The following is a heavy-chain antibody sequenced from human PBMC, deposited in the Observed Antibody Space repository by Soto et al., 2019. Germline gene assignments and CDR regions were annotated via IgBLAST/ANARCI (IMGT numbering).Heavy chain of an antibody. Sequence: QVQLVESGGGVVQPGRSLRLSCAASGFTFSSYGMHWVRQAPGKGLEWVAVIWYDGSNKYYADSVKGRFTISRDNSKNTRYLQMNSLRAEDTALYYCARDGFEVATTYYFDYWGQGTLVTVSS. V-gene: IGHV3-33*01. CDR3: ARDGFEVATTYYFDY. J-gene: IGHJ4*02. D-gene: IGHD5-12*01. CDR2: IWYDGSNK. CDR1: GFTFSSYG.